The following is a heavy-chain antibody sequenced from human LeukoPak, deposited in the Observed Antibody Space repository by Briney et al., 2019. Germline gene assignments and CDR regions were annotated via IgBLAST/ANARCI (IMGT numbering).Heavy chain of an antibody. CDR2: ISYDGSNK. V-gene: IGHV3-30-3*01. CDR3: AKGMDSSGWFGIFDY. J-gene: IGHJ4*02. CDR1: GFTFSSYA. D-gene: IGHD6-19*01. Sequence: GGSLRLSCAASGFTFSSYAMHWVRQAPGKGLEWVAVISYDGSNKYYADSVKGRFTISRDNSKNTLYLQMNSLRAEDTAVYYCAKGMDSSGWFGIFDYWGQGTLVTVSS.